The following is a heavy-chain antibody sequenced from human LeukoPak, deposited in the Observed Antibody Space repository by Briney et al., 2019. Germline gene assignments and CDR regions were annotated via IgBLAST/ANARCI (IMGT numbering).Heavy chain of an antibody. J-gene: IGHJ5*02. D-gene: IGHD2-2*01. Sequence: ASVKVSCKASGGTFSSYAISWVRQAPGQGLEWMGRIIPILGIANYAQKFQGRVTITADKSTSTAYMELSSRRSEDTAVYYCARGTRYCSSTSCYHSFDPWGQGTLVTVSS. CDR2: IIPILGIA. CDR3: ARGTRYCSSTSCYHSFDP. CDR1: GGTFSSYA. V-gene: IGHV1-69*04.